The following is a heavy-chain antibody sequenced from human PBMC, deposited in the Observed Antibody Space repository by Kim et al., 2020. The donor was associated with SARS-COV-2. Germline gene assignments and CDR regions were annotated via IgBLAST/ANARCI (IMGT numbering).Heavy chain of an antibody. CDR3: ARGPLGYCSSTSCYFDY. CDR2: IYYSGST. D-gene: IGHD2-2*01. V-gene: IGHV4-61*01. Sequence: SETLSLTCTVSGGSVSSGSYYWSWIRQPPGKGLEWIGYIYYSGSTNYNPSLKSRVTISVDTSKNQFSLKLSSVTAADTAVYYCARGPLGYCSSTSCYFDYWGQGTLVTVSS. J-gene: IGHJ4*02. CDR1: GGSVSSGSYY.